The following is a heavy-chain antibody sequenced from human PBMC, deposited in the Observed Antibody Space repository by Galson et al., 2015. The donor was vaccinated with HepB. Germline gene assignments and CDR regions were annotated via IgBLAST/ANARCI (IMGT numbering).Heavy chain of an antibody. V-gene: IGHV3-7*03. CDR2: INRDGSEK. CDR3: TRGLDGQAAAD. Sequence: SLRLSCAASGFTFDDYAMHWVRQAPGKGLEWVANINRDGSEKYYVASVRGRFTISRDNAKNSLHLQMNSLRSEDTAVYYCTRGLDGQAAADWGQGTQVTVSS. CDR1: GFTFDDYA. D-gene: IGHD2-15*01. J-gene: IGHJ1*01.